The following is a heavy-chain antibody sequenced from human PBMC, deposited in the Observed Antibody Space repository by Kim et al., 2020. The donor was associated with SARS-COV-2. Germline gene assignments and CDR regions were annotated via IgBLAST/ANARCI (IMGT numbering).Heavy chain of an antibody. CDR3: AKDLFFRIVTLRLEKYNWFDP. J-gene: IGHJ5*02. Sequence: GGSLRLSCAASGFTFSSYAMSWVRQAPGKGLEWVSAISGSGGSTYYADSVKGRFTISRDNSKNTLYLQMNSLRAEDTAVYYCAKDLFFRIVTLRLEKYNWFDPWGQGTLVTVSS. CDR1: GFTFSSYA. V-gene: IGHV3-23*01. D-gene: IGHD5-12*01. CDR2: ISGSGGST.